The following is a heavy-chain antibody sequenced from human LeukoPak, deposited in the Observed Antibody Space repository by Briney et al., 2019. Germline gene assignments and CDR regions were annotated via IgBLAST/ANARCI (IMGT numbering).Heavy chain of an antibody. J-gene: IGHJ4*02. CDR3: ARGRSYYGSGSPMV. CDR1: GGSFSGYY. Sequence: SETLSLTCAVYGGSFSGYYWSWIRQPPGKGLEWIGEINHSGSTNYNPPLKSRVTISVDTSKNQFSLKLSSVTAADTAVYYCARGRSYYGSGSPMVWGQGTLVTVSS. V-gene: IGHV4-34*01. D-gene: IGHD3-10*01. CDR2: INHSGST.